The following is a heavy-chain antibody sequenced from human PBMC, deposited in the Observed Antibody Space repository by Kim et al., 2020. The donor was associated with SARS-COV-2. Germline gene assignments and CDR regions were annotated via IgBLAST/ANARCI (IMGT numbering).Heavy chain of an antibody. CDR3: ARPCSVDCYEGMDV. D-gene: IGHD2-21*02. Sequence: GGSLRLSCAASGFTVSSNYMSWVRQAPGKGLEWVSVIYSGGSTYYADSVKGRFTISRDNSKNTLYLQMNSLRAEDTAVYYCARPCSVDCYEGMDVWGQGTTVTVSS. CDR2: IYSGGST. CDR1: GFTVSSNY. V-gene: IGHV3-53*01. J-gene: IGHJ6*02.